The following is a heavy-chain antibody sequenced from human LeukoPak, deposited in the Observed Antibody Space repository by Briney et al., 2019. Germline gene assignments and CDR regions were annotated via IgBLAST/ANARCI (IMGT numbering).Heavy chain of an antibody. Sequence: PGGSLRLSCAASGFTFSSYGMHWVRQAPGKGLEWVAVIWYDGSNKYYADSVKGRFTISRDNSKNTLYLQMNSLRVEDTAVYYCAKDLYYDSSGYSNDYWGQGTLVTVSS. CDR2: IWYDGSNK. J-gene: IGHJ4*02. CDR1: GFTFSSYG. CDR3: AKDLYYDSSGYSNDY. V-gene: IGHV3-33*06. D-gene: IGHD3-22*01.